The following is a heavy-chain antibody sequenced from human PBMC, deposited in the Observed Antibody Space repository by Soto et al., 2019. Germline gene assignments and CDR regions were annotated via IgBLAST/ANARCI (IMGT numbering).Heavy chain of an antibody. V-gene: IGHV3-33*01. Sequence: GGSLRLSCAASGFTFSNFGMHWVRQAPGKGLEWVTVVWSDGSTKYYADSVKGRFTISRDNSKNTLYLQMNSLRAEDTAVYYCATAFVVVVAATPRGMDVWGQGTTVTVSS. CDR1: GFTFSNFG. CDR2: VWSDGSTK. CDR3: ATAFVVVVAATPRGMDV. D-gene: IGHD2-15*01. J-gene: IGHJ6*02.